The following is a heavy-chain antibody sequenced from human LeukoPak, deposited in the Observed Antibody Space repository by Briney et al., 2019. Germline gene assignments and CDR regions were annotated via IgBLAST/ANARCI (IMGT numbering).Heavy chain of an antibody. CDR1: GYTFTSYG. CDR2: ISAYNGNT. V-gene: IGHV1-18*01. J-gene: IGHJ6*03. D-gene: IGHD2-2*01. CDR3: AREYCSSTSCTLGYYYMDV. Sequence: GASVTVSCTASGYTFTSYGISWVRQAPGQGLEWMGWISAYNGNTNYAQKLQGRVTMTTDTSTSTAYMELRSLRSDDTAVYYCAREYCSSTSCTLGYYYMDVWGKGTTVTVSS.